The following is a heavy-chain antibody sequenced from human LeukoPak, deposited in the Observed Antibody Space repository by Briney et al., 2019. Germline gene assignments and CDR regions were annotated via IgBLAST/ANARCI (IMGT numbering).Heavy chain of an antibody. CDR1: GSTFSSYG. CDR3: AKSYFDSSGYTFDY. CDR2: ISYDGSNK. D-gene: IGHD3-22*01. V-gene: IGHV3-30*18. Sequence: GGSLRLSCAASGSTFSSYGMHWVRQAPGKGLEWVAVISYDGSNKYYADSVKGRFTISRDNSKNTLYLQMSSLRAEDTAVYYCAKSYFDSSGYTFDYWGQGTLVTVSS. J-gene: IGHJ4*02.